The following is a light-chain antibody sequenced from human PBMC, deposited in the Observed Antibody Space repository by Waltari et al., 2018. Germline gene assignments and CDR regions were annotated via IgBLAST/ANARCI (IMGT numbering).Light chain of an antibody. CDR3: SSYTSISTWV. Sequence: QSALTQPASVSGSPVQSITISCTATSSDIISANHVSWYQQHPGKAPQVMSYDVNNRPSGVCYRFSCSRSGNTASMTVSGLQAEDEADYYCSSYTSISTWVFGGGTKLTVV. CDR1: SSDIISANH. CDR2: DVN. V-gene: IGLV2-14*03. J-gene: IGLJ3*02.